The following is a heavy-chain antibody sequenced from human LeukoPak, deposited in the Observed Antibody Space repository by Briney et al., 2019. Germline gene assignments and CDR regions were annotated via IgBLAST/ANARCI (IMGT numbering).Heavy chain of an antibody. Sequence: GGSLRLSCAASGFTFDDYAMHWVRHAPGKGLEWVSGISRNSGSIGYADSVKGRFTISRDNAKNSLYLQMNSLRAEDTALYYCAKDISAAGNFDYWGQGTLVTVSS. CDR2: ISRNSGSI. V-gene: IGHV3-9*01. D-gene: IGHD6-13*01. CDR1: GFTFDDYA. CDR3: AKDISAAGNFDY. J-gene: IGHJ4*02.